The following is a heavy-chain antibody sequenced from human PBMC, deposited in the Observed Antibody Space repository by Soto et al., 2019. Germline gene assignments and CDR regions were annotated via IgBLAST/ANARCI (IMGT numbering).Heavy chain of an antibody. CDR3: ARTGIAAAVIHNWFDP. CDR2: IYYSGST. CDR1: GGSISSSSYY. D-gene: IGHD6-13*01. V-gene: IGHV4-39*01. J-gene: IGHJ5*02. Sequence: PSETLSLTCTVSGGSISSSSYYWGWIRQPPGKGLEWIGSIYYSGSTYYNPSLKSRVTISVDTSKNQFSLKLSSVTAADTAVYYCARTGIAAAVIHNWFDPGGQGTLVTVP.